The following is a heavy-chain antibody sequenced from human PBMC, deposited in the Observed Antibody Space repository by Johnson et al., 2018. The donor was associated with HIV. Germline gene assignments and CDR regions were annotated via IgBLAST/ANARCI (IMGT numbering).Heavy chain of an antibody. CDR2: IYRGGST. V-gene: IGHV3-66*03. CDR1: GFTVSSNY. D-gene: IGHD6-13*01. Sequence: VQLVESGGGLIQPGGSLRLSCAASGFTVSSNYMNWVRQAPGKGLEWVSVIYRGGSTYYADSVKGRFTISRDNSKNTLYLQMNSLKADDTAIYYCAKDEEGYSSAWSAGTAFDIWGQGTMVTVSS. J-gene: IGHJ3*02. CDR3: AKDEEGYSSAWSAGTAFDI.